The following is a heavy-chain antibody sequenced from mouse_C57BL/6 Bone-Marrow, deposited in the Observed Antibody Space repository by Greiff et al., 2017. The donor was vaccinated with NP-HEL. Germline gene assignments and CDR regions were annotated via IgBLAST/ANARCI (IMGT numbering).Heavy chain of an antibody. D-gene: IGHD4-1*01. CDR2: IRNKANGYTT. V-gene: IGHV7-3*01. CDR3: ARSLNCGDYAMDY. Sequence: EVKLQESGGGLVQPGGSLSLSCAASGFTFTDYYMSWVRQPPGQALEWLGFIRNKANGYTTEYNASVKGRFTISRDNSQSILYLQMNALRAEDSATYYCARSLNCGDYAMDYWGQGTTVTVSS. J-gene: IGHJ4*01. CDR1: GFTFTDYY.